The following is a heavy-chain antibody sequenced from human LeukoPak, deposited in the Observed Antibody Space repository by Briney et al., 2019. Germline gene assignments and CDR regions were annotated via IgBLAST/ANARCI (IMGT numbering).Heavy chain of an antibody. J-gene: IGHJ4*02. Sequence: SGGSLRLSCAASGFSISNAWMTWVRLAPGKGLEWVSTITGSGGSTYYAASVKGRFTISRDNSKNTLYLQMNSLRGEDTALYFCAKDLAGCSDSWGQGTLVTVSS. CDR1: GFSISNAW. D-gene: IGHD2-8*01. V-gene: IGHV3-23*01. CDR3: AKDLAGCSDS. CDR2: ITGSGGST.